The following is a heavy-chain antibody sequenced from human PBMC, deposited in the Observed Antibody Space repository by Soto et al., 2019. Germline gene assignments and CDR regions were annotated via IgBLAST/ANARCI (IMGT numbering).Heavy chain of an antibody. CDR2: ISTYNNKT. D-gene: IGHD1-1*01. CDR3: ARDRENLWYTYPPSASDH. V-gene: IGHV1-18*04. Sequence: ASVKVSCKASGYTFTSYGISWVRQASGQGLEWMGWISTYNNKTTFSQKLQGRVTMTADRSATTAYMEVRSLKSDDTAVYFCARDRENLWYTYPPSASDHCGQGTLGTVSS. J-gene: IGHJ4*02. CDR1: GYTFTSYG.